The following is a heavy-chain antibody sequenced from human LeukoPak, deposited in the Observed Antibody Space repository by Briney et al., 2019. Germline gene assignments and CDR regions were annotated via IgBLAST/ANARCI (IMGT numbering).Heavy chain of an antibody. V-gene: IGHV4-61*08. CDR3: AGGPTILKYYFDF. J-gene: IGHJ4*02. CDR1: GGSISSGGYY. CDR2: IFSSGSA. Sequence: SETLSLTCTVSGGSISSGGYYWSWIRQPPGKGLECIGYIFSSGSANYNPSLKSRVTISVDTSKNQFSLKLNSVTAADTAVYYCAGGPTILKYYFDFWGQGALVTVSS. D-gene: IGHD1-1*01.